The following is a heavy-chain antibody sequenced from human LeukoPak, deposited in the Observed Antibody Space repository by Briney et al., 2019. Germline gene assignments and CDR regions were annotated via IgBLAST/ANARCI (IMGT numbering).Heavy chain of an antibody. D-gene: IGHD4-11*01. J-gene: IGHJ4*02. CDR1: GSTFSSYG. CDR2: IRYDGSNK. Sequence: PGGSLRLSCAASGSTFSSYGMHWVRQAPGKGLEWVAFIRYDGSNKYYADSVKGRFTISRDNSKNTLYLQMNSLRAEDTAVYYCAKGAHATVTIDYWGQGTLVTVSS. CDR3: AKGAHATVTIDY. V-gene: IGHV3-30*02.